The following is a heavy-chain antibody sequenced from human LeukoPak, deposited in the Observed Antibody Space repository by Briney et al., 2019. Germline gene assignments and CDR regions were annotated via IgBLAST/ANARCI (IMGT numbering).Heavy chain of an antibody. D-gene: IGHD3-10*01. CDR2: IYSAGST. V-gene: IGHV3-53*01. Sequence: GGSLRLSCAASGFTVSSNYMSWVRQAPGKGLEWVSVIYSAGSTYYADSVKGRFTIPRDDSKNTLYLRMNSLRAEDTAVYYCARAGIYGSGSLDAFDIWGQGTMVTVSS. J-gene: IGHJ3*02. CDR1: GFTVSSNY. CDR3: ARAGIYGSGSLDAFDI.